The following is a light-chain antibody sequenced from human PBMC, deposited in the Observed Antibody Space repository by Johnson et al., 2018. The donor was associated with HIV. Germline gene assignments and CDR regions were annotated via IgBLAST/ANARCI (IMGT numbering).Light chain of an antibody. V-gene: IGLV1-51*02. CDR2: ENN. CDR1: SSDMGNYV. J-gene: IGLJ1*01. Sequence: QSVLTQPPSVSAAPGQKVTISCSGSSSDMGNYVVSWYQQLPGTAPKLLIYENNKRPSGIPDRFSGSKSGTSATLGITGLQTGDEADYYCGTWYSSLNTGAVFGPGTKVTVL. CDR3: GTWYSSLNTGAV.